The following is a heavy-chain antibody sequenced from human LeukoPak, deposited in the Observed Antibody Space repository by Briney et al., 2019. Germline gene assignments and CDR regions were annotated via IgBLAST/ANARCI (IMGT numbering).Heavy chain of an antibody. D-gene: IGHD3-16*01. V-gene: IGHV4-4*02. CDR1: GGSISSSNW. CDR3: ARSQPAGDYYFDY. CDR2: IYHSGST. J-gene: IGHJ4*02. Sequence: SGTLSLTCAVSGGSISSSNWWSWVRQPPGKGLEWIGEIYHSGSTNYNPSLKSRVTISVDKSKNQFSLKLSSVTAADTAVYYCARSQPAGDYYFDYWGQGTLVTVSS.